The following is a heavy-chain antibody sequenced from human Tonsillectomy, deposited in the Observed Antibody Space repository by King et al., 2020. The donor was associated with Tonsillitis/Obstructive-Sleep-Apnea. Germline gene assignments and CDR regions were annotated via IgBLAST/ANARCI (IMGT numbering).Heavy chain of an antibody. CDR2: XXXXXXX. J-gene: IGHJ3*02. Sequence: QLQESGPGLVKPSETLSLTCTVSGGSISSYYWSWIRPPPGKGXEXIXXXXXXXXXXYHPAPKSRVTISVDTSKNQFSLKLSSVTAADTAVYYCARMEFRAGNAFDIWGQGTMVTVSS. CDR1: GGSISSYY. CDR3: ARMEFRAGNAFDI. D-gene: IGHD1-1*01. V-gene: IGHV4-59*01.